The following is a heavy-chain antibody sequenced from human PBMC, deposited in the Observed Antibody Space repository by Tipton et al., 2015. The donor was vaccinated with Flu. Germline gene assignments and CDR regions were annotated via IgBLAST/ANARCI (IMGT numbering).Heavy chain of an antibody. V-gene: IGHV1-18*01. CDR2: ISAYNGNT. CDR3: ARDPRQYSSSWYELGRLYYYYGMDV. D-gene: IGHD6-13*01. J-gene: IGHJ6*02. CDR1: GYTFTSYG. Sequence: QLVQSGAEVKKPGASVKVSCKASGYTFTSYGISWVRQAPGQGLEWMGWISAYNGNTNYAQKLQGRVTMTTDTSTSTAYMELRSLRSDDTAVYYCARDPRQYSSSWYELGRLYYYYGMDVWGQGTTVTVSS.